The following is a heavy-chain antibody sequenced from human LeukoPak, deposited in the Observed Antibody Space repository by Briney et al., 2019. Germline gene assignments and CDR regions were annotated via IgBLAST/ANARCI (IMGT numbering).Heavy chain of an antibody. D-gene: IGHD3-3*01. CDR3: AADSRRTYYDFWSGYWYAFDI. V-gene: IGHV1-58*01. Sequence: SVKVSCKASGFTFTTSAVQWVRQARGQRLEWIGWIVVGSGNTNYAQKFQERVTITRDMSTSTAYMELSSLRSEDTAVYYCAADSRRTYYDFWSGYWYAFDIWGQGTMVTVSS. CDR2: IVVGSGNT. CDR1: GFTFTTSA. J-gene: IGHJ3*02.